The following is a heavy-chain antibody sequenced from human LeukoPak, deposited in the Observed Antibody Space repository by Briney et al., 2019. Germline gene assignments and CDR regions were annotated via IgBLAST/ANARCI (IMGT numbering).Heavy chain of an antibody. CDR1: GFTVGNSY. Sequence: PGGSLRLSCAASGFTVGNSYMSWVRQAPGKGLEWVSVIYSGGSTHYADSVKGRFTISRDSSKNTLYFQMNSLRAEDTAVYYCARVSHYDGSLGYWGQGTLVTVSS. J-gene: IGHJ4*02. CDR2: IYSGGST. CDR3: ARVSHYDGSLGY. V-gene: IGHV3-53*01. D-gene: IGHD3-22*01.